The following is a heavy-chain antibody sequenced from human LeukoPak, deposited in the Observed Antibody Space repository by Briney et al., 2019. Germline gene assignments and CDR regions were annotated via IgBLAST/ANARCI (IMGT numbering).Heavy chain of an antibody. V-gene: IGHV3-7*05. CDR3: VRGSSGTVVRGVSWAWFDP. CDR2: IKPDGSEK. Sequence: GGSLRLSCAASGLPFSIYWMTWVRQAPGKGLEWVANIKPDGSEKYYVDSAKGRFTISRDNAKNSLYLQMNSLRAEDTAVYYCVRGSSGTVVRGVSWAWFDPWGQGTLVSVSS. D-gene: IGHD3-10*01. CDR1: GLPFSIYW. J-gene: IGHJ5*02.